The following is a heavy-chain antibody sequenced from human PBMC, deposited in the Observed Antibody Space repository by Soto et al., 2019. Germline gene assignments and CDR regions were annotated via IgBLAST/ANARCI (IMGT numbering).Heavy chain of an antibody. Sequence: PSETLSLTCAVYGGSFSGYYWSWIRQPPGKGLEWIGEINHSGSTNHNPSLKSRVTISVDTSKNQFSLKLSSVTAADTAVYYCARAGTMVRGARRAFDIWGQGTMVTVSS. CDR3: ARAGTMVRGARRAFDI. D-gene: IGHD3-10*01. J-gene: IGHJ3*02. V-gene: IGHV4-34*01. CDR1: GGSFSGYY. CDR2: INHSGST.